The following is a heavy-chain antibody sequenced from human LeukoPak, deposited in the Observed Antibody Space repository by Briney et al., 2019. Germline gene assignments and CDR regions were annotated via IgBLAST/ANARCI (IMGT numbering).Heavy chain of an antibody. V-gene: IGHV3-23*01. J-gene: IGHJ6*02. CDR1: GFTFSSYA. CDR3: AKDPMRYYYGSGSYLYGMDV. D-gene: IGHD3-10*01. CDR2: IRGSGGTT. Sequence: GGSLRLSCAASGFTFSSYAMRGVREARGKGGEGVSGIRGSGGTTYYGDSVKGRFTISRDNSKNTLYLQMNSLRAEDTAVYYCAKDPMRYYYGSGSYLYGMDVWGQGTTVTVSS.